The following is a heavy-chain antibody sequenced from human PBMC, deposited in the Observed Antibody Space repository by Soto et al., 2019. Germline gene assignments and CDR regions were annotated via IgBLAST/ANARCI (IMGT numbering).Heavy chain of an antibody. V-gene: IGHV1-2*02. J-gene: IGHJ4*02. CDR1: GYTFTGYY. D-gene: IGHD3-10*01. CDR3: ARAEYGSGSLQFDY. Sequence: ASVKVSCKASGYTFTGYYMHWVRQAPGQGLEWMGWINPNSGGTNYAQKFQGRVTMTRDTSISTAYMELSRLRSDDTAVYYCARAEYGSGSLQFDYWGQGTLVTVSS. CDR2: INPNSGGT.